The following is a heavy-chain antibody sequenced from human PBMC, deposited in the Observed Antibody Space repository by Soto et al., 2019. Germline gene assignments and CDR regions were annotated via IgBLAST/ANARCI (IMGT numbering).Heavy chain of an antibody. J-gene: IGHJ6*02. CDR3: ARETSSGWLDYYYGMDV. CDR2: ISAYNGNT. Sequence: ASVKVSCKASGYTFTSSGISWVRQAPGQGLEWMGWISAYNGNTNYAQKLQGRVTMTTDTSTSTAYMELRSLRSDDTAVYYCARETSSGWLDYYYGMDVWGQGTTVTVSS. D-gene: IGHD6-19*01. CDR1: GYTFTSSG. V-gene: IGHV1-18*01.